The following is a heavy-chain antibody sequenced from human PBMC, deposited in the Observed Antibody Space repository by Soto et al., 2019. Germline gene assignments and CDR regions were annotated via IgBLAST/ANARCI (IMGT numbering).Heavy chain of an antibody. CDR3: ARVIRDGYKHPRLPDY. Sequence: GGSLRLSCAASGFTFSSYGMHWVRQAPGKGLEWVAVIWYDGSNKYYADSVKGRFTISRDNSNNTLYLQMNSLRAEDTAVYYCARVIRDGYKHPRLPDYWGQGTLVTVSS. V-gene: IGHV3-33*01. J-gene: IGHJ4*02. CDR2: IWYDGSNK. CDR1: GFTFSSYG. D-gene: IGHD5-12*01.